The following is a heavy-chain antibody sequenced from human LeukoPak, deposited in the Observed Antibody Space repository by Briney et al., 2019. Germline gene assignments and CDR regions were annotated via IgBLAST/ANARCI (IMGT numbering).Heavy chain of an antibody. V-gene: IGHV4-39*01. J-gene: IGHJ4*02. CDR1: GDSIRSSSYY. Sequence: SETLSLTCTVSGDSIRSSSYYWGWIRQPPGKGLEWIGSMYYSGSTYDNPSLKSRVTISVDTSKNQFSLKVSSMTAADTAVYYCVRGGGSCCRFDYWGQGTLVTVSS. CDR3: VRGGGSCCRFDY. D-gene: IGHD2-15*01. CDR2: MYYSGST.